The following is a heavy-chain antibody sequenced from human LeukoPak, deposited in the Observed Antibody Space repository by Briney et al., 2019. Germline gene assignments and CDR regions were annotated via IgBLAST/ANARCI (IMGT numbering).Heavy chain of an antibody. CDR1: GFSLSTSGMG. CDR2: IYWDDVE. D-gene: IGHD2-2*02. J-gene: IGHJ3*02. V-gene: IGHV2-5*02. CDR3: AHRNLYCSSASCYTADAFAI. Sequence: SGPTLVNPTQTLTLTCTFYGFSLSTSGMGVGWIRQPQGKALEWLALIYWDDVERYSPSLKSRLTITKDTSKNQAVLTMTNMDPVDTATYYCAHRNLYCSSASCYTADAFAIWGQGTLVTVSS.